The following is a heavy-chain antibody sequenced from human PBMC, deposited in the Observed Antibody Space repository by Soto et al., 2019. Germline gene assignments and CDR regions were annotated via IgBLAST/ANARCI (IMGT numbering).Heavy chain of an antibody. V-gene: IGHV3-48*02. CDR2: ISIGSSTI. CDR3: ERDWGVYDSDIRTHIPHLDS. CDR1: GFTFSSNG. D-gene: IGHD3-22*01. Sequence: EVQLVESGGGLVQPGGSLRLSCEASGFTFSSNGMNWVRQAPGKGLEWVSFISIGSSTINYADSVRGRFTISRDNAKNSLYLQMNGLRDADTAVYYCERDWGVYDSDIRTHIPHLDSWGQGTLVTVSS. J-gene: IGHJ4*02.